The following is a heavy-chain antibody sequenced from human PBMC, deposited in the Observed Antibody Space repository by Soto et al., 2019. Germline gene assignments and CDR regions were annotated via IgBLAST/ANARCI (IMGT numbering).Heavy chain of an antibody. CDR1: GGSFTYT. D-gene: IGHD3-10*01. Sequence: SVKVSCKASGGSFTYTLSWVRQAPGQGLEWMGGIIPIFGTTNYAQKFQGRVTITADESTKTAYMEVSSLRSDDTAVYYCARGRASGSYYLLDYWGQGTLVTVSS. J-gene: IGHJ4*02. CDR3: ARGRASGSYYLLDY. CDR2: IIPIFGTT. V-gene: IGHV1-69*13.